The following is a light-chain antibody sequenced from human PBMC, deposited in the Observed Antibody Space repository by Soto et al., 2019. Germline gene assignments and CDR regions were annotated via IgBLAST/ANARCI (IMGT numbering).Light chain of an antibody. CDR1: ESVGNNY. CDR3: QYYCWKVIT. Sequence: EIVLTQSPGTLSLSPGERATLSCRASESVGNNYLAWYQQRHGQTPRLLIYRTSSRATGVQDRFIGSGSGTDLALSISILDAEDSAVYCCQYYCWKVITFGPGTRLDIK. CDR2: RTS. J-gene: IGKJ5*01. V-gene: IGKV3-20*01.